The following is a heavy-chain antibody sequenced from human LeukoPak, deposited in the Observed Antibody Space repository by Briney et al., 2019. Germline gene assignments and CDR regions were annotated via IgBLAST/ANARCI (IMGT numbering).Heavy chain of an antibody. D-gene: IGHD1-1*01. Sequence: GGSLRLSCAASGFSFGTYAMTWVRQAPGRGLEWVSAIDWTSHYIFYRDSVQGRFTTSRDNSRATLFLQMNSLTAKDSAVYYCAKNFAPGNAFYDFWGQGVLVTVSS. V-gene: IGHV3-23*01. CDR2: IDWTSHYI. J-gene: IGHJ4*02. CDR3: AKNFAPGNAFYDF. CDR1: GFSFGTYA.